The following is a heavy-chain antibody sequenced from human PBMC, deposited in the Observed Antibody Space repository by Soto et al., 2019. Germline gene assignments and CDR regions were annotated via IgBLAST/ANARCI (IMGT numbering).Heavy chain of an antibody. V-gene: IGHV1-58*02. J-gene: IGHJ6*02. CDR1: GFTFTSSA. CDR2: IVVGSGNT. CDR3: AANPYGSGSLYYYYYGMDV. D-gene: IGHD3-10*01. Sequence: GASVKVSCKASGFTFTSSAMQWVRQARGQRLEWIGWIVVGSGNTNYAQKFQERVTITRDMSTSTAYMELSSLRSEDTAVYYCAANPYGSGSLYYYYYGMDVWGQGTTVTVSS.